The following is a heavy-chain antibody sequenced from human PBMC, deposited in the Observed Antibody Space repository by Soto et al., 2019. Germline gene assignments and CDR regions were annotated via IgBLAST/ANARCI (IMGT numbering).Heavy chain of an antibody. D-gene: IGHD3-10*01. CDR2: VNPIVSMS. CDR3: ASSYGSGYRAFDY. J-gene: IGHJ4*02. CDR1: GDTFNFYS. V-gene: IGHV1-69*02. Sequence: QVQLVQSGAEVKRPGSSVKVSCKASGDTFNFYSINWVRQAPGLGLEWMGRVNPIVSMSNYAQKFQGRDTMTADKSTTTAYKELSSLRSEDTAIYYCASSYGSGYRAFDYWGQGGLVTVSS.